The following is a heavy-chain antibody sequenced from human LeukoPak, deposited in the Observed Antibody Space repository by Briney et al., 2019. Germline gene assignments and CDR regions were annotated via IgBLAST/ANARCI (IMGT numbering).Heavy chain of an antibody. D-gene: IGHD4-17*01. CDR2: ISYDGSNK. V-gene: IGHV3-30*18. CDR3: AKGSRRTVTTFYYFDY. CDR1: GFTFSSYG. Sequence: GRSLRLSCAASGFTFSSYGMHWVRQAPGKGLEWVAVISYDGSNKYYADSVKGRFTISRDNSKNTLYLQMNSLRAEDTAVYYCAKGSRRTVTTFYYFDYWGQGTLVTVSS. J-gene: IGHJ4*02.